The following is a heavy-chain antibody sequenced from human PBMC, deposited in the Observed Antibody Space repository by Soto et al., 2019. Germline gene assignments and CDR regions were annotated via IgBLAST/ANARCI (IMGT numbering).Heavy chain of an antibody. Sequence: GGSLRLSCAASGFSFSSYAMHWVRQAPGKGLEWVSAISITGGTTFYSDSVKGRFTISRDNSKNIFFLEMSDLRAEDTAVYYCARRYYYDSSGYRRGFDYWGQGTLVTVSS. V-gene: IGHV3-23*01. J-gene: IGHJ4*02. CDR2: ISITGGTT. CDR3: ARRYYYDSSGYRRGFDY. CDR1: GFSFSSYA. D-gene: IGHD3-22*01.